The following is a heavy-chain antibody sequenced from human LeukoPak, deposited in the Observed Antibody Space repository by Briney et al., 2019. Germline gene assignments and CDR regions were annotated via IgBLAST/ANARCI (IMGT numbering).Heavy chain of an antibody. CDR3: ARTRLWFGVLSHFDY. Sequence: GGPLRLSCAASGFTFDDYGMSWVRQAPGKGLEWVSGINWNGGSTGYADSVKGRFTISRDNAKNSLYLQMNSLRAEDTALYYCARTRLWFGVLSHFDYWGQGTLVTVSS. V-gene: IGHV3-20*04. CDR2: INWNGGST. D-gene: IGHD3-10*01. J-gene: IGHJ4*02. CDR1: GFTFDDYG.